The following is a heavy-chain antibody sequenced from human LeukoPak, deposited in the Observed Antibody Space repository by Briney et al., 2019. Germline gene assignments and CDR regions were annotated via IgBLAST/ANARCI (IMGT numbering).Heavy chain of an antibody. CDR1: GFTFDDYA. J-gene: IGHJ4*02. CDR3: AKTHSSWWGDYFDY. V-gene: IGHV3-43*02. D-gene: IGHD6-13*01. CDR2: ISGDGGST. Sequence: GGSLRLSCAASGFTFDDYAMHWVRQAPGKGLEWVSLISGDGGSTYYADSVKGRFTISRDNSKNTLYLQMNSLRAEDTAVYYCAKTHSSWWGDYFDYWGQGTLVTVSS.